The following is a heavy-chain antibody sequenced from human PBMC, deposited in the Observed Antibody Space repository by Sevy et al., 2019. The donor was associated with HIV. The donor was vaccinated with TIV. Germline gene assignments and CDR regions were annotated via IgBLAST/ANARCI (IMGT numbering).Heavy chain of an antibody. CDR2: ISGSGGST. V-gene: IGHV3-23*01. D-gene: IGHD6-19*01. CDR3: AKDLDSSGWPHPTYFDY. J-gene: IGHJ4*02. CDR1: GFTFSSYA. Sequence: GGSLRLSYAASGFTFSSYAMSWVRQAPGKGLEWVSAISGSGGSTYYADSVKGRFTISRDNSKNTLYLQMNSLRAEDTAVYYCAKDLDSSGWPHPTYFDYWGQGTLVTVSS.